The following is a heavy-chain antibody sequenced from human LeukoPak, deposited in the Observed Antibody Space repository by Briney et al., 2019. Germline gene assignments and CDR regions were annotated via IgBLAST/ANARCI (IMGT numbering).Heavy chain of an antibody. CDR3: AKFLPTHIVVANYYFDY. CDR2: ISGSGGST. J-gene: IGHJ4*02. CDR1: GFTFSSYA. Sequence: PGGSLRLSCAASGFTFSSYAMSWVRQAPGKGLEWVSAISGSGGSTYYADSVKGRFTISRDNSKTTLYLQMNSLRAEDTAVYYCAKFLPTHIVVANYYFDYWGQGTLVTVSS. D-gene: IGHD2-21*01. V-gene: IGHV3-23*01.